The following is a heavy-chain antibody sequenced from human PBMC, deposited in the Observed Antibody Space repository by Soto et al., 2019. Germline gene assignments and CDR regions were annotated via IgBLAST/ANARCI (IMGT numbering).Heavy chain of an antibody. Sequence: QVQLQESGPGLVRPSQTLSLTCSVSGGSISSDGFYWSWIRQHPGKGLEWIGYIYHSGSTYYNPSLKSRVAISVDTSKNQFSLKVTSVTAADTAVYYCVRTGYGDYDFGYWGQGALVTVSS. CDR3: VRTGYGDYDFGY. CDR1: GGSISSDGFY. D-gene: IGHD4-17*01. V-gene: IGHV4-31*03. J-gene: IGHJ4*02. CDR2: IYHSGST.